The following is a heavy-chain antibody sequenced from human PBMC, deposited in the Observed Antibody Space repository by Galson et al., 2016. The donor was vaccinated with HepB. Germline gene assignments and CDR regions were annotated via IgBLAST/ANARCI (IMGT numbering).Heavy chain of an antibody. D-gene: IGHD3-10*01. Sequence: SVKVSCKASGGTFSSYAISWLRQAPGQGLEWMGGLIPTFGTANYAQKFQGRVTITADKSTKTVYMQLSSLRSEDTAVYYCTRDPGAGRGSESCWDWGQGTLVTVPS. CDR3: TRDPGAGRGSESCWD. CDR1: GGTFSSYA. V-gene: IGHV1-69*06. J-gene: IGHJ4*01. CDR2: LIPTFGTA.